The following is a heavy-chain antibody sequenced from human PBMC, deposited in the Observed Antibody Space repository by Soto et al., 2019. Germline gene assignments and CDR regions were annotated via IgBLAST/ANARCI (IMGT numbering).Heavy chain of an antibody. V-gene: IGHV1-69*01. J-gene: IGHJ4*02. CDR1: GGTFSSYA. CDR2: IIPIFGTA. D-gene: IGHD2-21*02. Sequence: QVQLVQSGAEVKKPGSSVKVSCKASGGTFSSYAISCVRQAPGQWPEWMGGIIPIFGTANYAQKFQGRVTITSDESTSTAYMELSSLSSEDTAVYYCERVPGDHNEYYFDYWGQGTRVTVSP. CDR3: ERVPGDHNEYYFDY.